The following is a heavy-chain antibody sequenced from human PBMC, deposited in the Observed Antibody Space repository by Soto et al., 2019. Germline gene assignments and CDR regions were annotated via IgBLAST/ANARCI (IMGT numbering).Heavy chain of an antibody. CDR2: ISDNGST. Sequence: QVQLQESGPGLMKTSQTLSLTCTVSGASITTEGSFWSWIRPPPGKGLEWIGYISDNGSTYYNSSLRSRLSVALGTSKNEFSLKLTSVTDADTAVYFCARGDYCPSYHIDSWGQGTLVTVSS. J-gene: IGHJ4*02. CDR1: GASITTEGSF. D-gene: IGHD2-15*01. CDR3: ARGDYCPSYHIDS. V-gene: IGHV4-30-4*01.